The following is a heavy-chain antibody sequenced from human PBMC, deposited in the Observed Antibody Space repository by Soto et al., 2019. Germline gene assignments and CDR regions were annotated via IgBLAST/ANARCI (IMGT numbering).Heavy chain of an antibody. Sequence: SETLSLTCTVSGGSMSSSNWWNWVRQSPGEGLEWIGETHHSGRTNYNPSLKSRVTISVDKSKNQFSLKLTSVTAADTAVYFCAREGNLGRWIQPLDSWGQGTLVTVS. J-gene: IGHJ4*02. CDR3: AREGNLGRWIQPLDS. D-gene: IGHD2-2*03. V-gene: IGHV4-4*02. CDR2: THHSGRT. CDR1: GGSMSSSNW.